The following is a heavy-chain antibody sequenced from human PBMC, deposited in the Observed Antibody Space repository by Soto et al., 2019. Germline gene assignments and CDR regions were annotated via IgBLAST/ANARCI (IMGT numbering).Heavy chain of an antibody. Sequence: ASVKVSCKASGYTFTSDGISWVRQAPGQGLEWVGWISGYDGNTDYAHKFRGRVTMTTDTSTNTAYMDLRSLRSDDTAVYYCARHNSQWPNWFHPWGQGTPVTVSS. CDR2: ISGYDGNT. CDR1: GYTFTSDG. V-gene: IGHV1-18*01. D-gene: IGHD6-19*01. J-gene: IGHJ5*02. CDR3: ARHNSQWPNWFHP.